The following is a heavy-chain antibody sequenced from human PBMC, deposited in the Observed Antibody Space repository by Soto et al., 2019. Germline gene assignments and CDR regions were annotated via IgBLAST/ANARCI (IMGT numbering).Heavy chain of an antibody. CDR3: AKARSVFFKSHLDY. V-gene: IGHV3-23*01. CDR1: GFTFSSYA. CDR2: ISGSGGST. Sequence: QAGGSLRLSCAASGFTFSSYAMSWVRQAPGKGLEWVSAISGSGGSTYYADSVKGRFTISRDNSKNTLYLQMNSLRAEDTAVYYCAKARSVFFKSHLDYWGQGAMVAVYS. J-gene: IGHJ4*02.